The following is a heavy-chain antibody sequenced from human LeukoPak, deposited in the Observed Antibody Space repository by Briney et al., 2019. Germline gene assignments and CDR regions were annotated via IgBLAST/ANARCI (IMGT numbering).Heavy chain of an antibody. D-gene: IGHD3-10*01. Sequence: GGSLRLSCAASGFTFSRYGMSWVRQAPGKGLEWVSAISGSGGRTYYADSVKGRFTISRDNSKNTLYLQMNSLRAEDTAVYNCAKGDFYGSGRDYYYYMDVWGKGTTVTISS. CDR3: AKGDFYGSGRDYYYYMDV. CDR2: ISGSGGRT. J-gene: IGHJ6*03. CDR1: GFTFSRYG. V-gene: IGHV3-23*01.